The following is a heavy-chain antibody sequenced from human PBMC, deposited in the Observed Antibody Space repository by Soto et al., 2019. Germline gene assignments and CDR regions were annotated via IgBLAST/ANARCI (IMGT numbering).Heavy chain of an antibody. CDR2: VSHRGGT. CDR3: AGYSNSWSKYVKH. D-gene: IGHD6-13*01. Sequence: PSETLSLTCAVNGGSFTGYYGCWIRQSSGKGLEWIGEVSHRGGTNYNPSLKSRVSFSMDPSKNQFSLKLNSVMAADTAVYYCAGYSNSWSKYVKHWGRGSLVTVSS. CDR1: GGSFTGYY. J-gene: IGHJ1*01. V-gene: IGHV4-34*01.